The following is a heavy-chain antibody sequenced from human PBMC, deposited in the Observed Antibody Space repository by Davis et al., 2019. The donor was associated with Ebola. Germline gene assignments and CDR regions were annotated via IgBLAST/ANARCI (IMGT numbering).Heavy chain of an antibody. D-gene: IGHD3-9*01. CDR3: ARDILRDWSDV. CDR1: GYTFNGYG. V-gene: IGHV1-18*01. J-gene: IGHJ5*02. Sequence: ASVKVSCKASGYTFNGYGITWVRQAPGQGLEWVGWISAYSGRTNYAQRLQGRVTMTTDTPTSTAYMELRSLRSDDTAVYYCARDILRDWSDVWGLGTLVIVSS. CDR2: ISAYSGRT.